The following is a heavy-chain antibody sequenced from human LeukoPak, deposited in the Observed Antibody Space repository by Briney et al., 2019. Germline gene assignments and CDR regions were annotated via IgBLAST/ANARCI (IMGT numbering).Heavy chain of an antibody. CDR2: INHSGSI. V-gene: IGHV4-34*01. D-gene: IGHD2-2*01. J-gene: IGHJ5*02. CDR1: GGSFSGYY. CDR3: ARTSSTSYSVGFDP. Sequence: PSETLSLTCAVYGGSFSGYYWSWIRQPPGKGLEWIGEINHSGSINYNPSLKSRVTISVDTSKNQFSLKLSSVTAADTAVYYCARTSSTSYSVGFDPWGQGTLVTVSS.